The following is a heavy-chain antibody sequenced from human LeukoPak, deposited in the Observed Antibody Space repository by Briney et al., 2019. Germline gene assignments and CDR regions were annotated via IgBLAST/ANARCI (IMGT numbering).Heavy chain of an antibody. D-gene: IGHD6-19*01. CDR3: VRDQGQWLVNYNFDY. CDR2: ISYDGSNK. Sequence: PGGSLRLSCAASGFTFSSYAMHWVRQAPCKGLEWVAVISYDGSNKYYADSVKGRFTISRDNSKNTLYLQMNRLRADDTAVFYCVRDQGQWLVNYNFDYWGQGTLVTVSS. J-gene: IGHJ4*02. CDR1: GFTFSSYA. V-gene: IGHV3-30-3*01.